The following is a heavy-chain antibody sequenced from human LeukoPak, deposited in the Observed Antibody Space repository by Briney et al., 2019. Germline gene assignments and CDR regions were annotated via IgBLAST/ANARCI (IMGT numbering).Heavy chain of an antibody. CDR2: ISSSSSYI. J-gene: IGHJ4*02. CDR1: GFTFSSYN. V-gene: IGHV3-21*01. Sequence: GGSLRLSCAASGFTFSSYNMNWVRQAPGKGLEWVSSISSSSSYIYYADSVKGRFTISRDNAKNSLYLQMNSLRAEDTAVYYCARAGGQWLAGDPYYFDYWGQGTLVTVSS. CDR3: ARAGGQWLAGDPYYFDY. D-gene: IGHD6-19*01.